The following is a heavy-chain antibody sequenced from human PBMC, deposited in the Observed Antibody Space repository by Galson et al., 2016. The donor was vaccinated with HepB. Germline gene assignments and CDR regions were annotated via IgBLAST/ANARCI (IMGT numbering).Heavy chain of an antibody. CDR3: AKHAEPYYYYAMDV. Sequence: SLRLSCAASGFIFSNYAMSWVRQAPGKGLEWVSTITGRGDRAYYADSVKGRFTISRDNSQNTLFLQMNSLRAEDTAIYYCAKHAEPYYYYAMDVWGQGTTVTVSS. CDR1: GFIFSNYA. V-gene: IGHV3-23*01. D-gene: IGHD1-14*01. CDR2: ITGRGDRA. J-gene: IGHJ6*02.